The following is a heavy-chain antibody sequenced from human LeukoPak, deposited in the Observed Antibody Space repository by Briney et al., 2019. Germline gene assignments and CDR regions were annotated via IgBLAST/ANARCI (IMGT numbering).Heavy chain of an antibody. CDR2: IYYSGST. Sequence: PSETLSLTCTVSGGSISSSSYYWGWIRQPPGKGLEWIGSIYYSGSTYYNPSLKSRVTISVDTSKNQFSLKLSSVTAADTAVYYCARAPRWVYYFDYWGQGTLVTVSP. CDR3: ARAPRWVYYFDY. D-gene: IGHD6-13*01. J-gene: IGHJ4*02. V-gene: IGHV4-39*07. CDR1: GGSISSSSYY.